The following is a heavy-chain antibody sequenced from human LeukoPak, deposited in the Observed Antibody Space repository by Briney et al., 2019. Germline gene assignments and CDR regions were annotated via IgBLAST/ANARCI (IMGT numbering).Heavy chain of an antibody. CDR3: ARDKAMDDY. Sequence: GGSLRLSCAASGFTFSSYTMNWVRQAPGKGLEWVSYITSSSSTIYYADSVKGRFTISRDNAKNSPYLQMNSLRVEDTAVYYCARDKAMDDYWGQGTLVTVSS. CDR1: GFTFSSYT. J-gene: IGHJ4*02. CDR2: ITSSSSTI. V-gene: IGHV3-48*01. D-gene: IGHD5-18*01.